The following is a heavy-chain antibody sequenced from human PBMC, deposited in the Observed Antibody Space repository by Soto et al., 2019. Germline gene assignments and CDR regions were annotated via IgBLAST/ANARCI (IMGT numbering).Heavy chain of an antibody. CDR3: ARGVYGDSVDY. J-gene: IGHJ4*02. Sequence: GASVKVSCKASGGGNLRDYRTTWVRRAPGQGLEWMGGIIPKLGSANYAQKLQGRVTMTTDTSTSTAYMELRSLRSDDTAVYYCARGVYGDSVDYWGQGTLVTVSS. CDR1: GGGNLRDYR. V-gene: IGHV1-18*04. D-gene: IGHD4-17*01. CDR2: IIPKLGSA.